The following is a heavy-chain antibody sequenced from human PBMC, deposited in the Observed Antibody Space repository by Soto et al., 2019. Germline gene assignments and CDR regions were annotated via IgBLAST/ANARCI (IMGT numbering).Heavy chain of an antibody. V-gene: IGHV1-69*01. J-gene: IGHJ4*02. CDR2: IIPIFGTA. D-gene: IGHD5-18*01. CDR3: ARESSYGDY. Sequence: QVQLVPSGAEVKKPGSSVKVYCKASGGTFSSYAISWVRQAPGQGLEWMGGIIPIFGTANYAQKFQGRVMITADESTSTAYMELRSLRSEDTAVYYCARESSYGDYWGQGTLVTVSS. CDR1: GGTFSSYA.